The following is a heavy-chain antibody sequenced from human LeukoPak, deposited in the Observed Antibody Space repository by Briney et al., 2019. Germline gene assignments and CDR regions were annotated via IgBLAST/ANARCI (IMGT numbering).Heavy chain of an antibody. D-gene: IGHD1-14*01. CDR1: GFTFSSYA. V-gene: IGHV3-23*01. CDR2: ISGRGGRT. J-gene: IGHJ4*02. CDR3: AKVRESGDY. Sequence: PGGSLRLSCAASGFTFSSYAMSWLRQAPGKGLEWVSAISGRGGRTYYADSVKGRFPISRDNSKNTLYLQMNSLRAEDTAVYYCAKVRESGDYWGQGTLVTVSS.